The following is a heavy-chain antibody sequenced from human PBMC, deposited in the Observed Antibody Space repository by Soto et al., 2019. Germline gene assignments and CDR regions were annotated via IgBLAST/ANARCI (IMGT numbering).Heavy chain of an antibody. V-gene: IGHV3-23*01. D-gene: IGHD3-16*01. CDR2: ISDSAVST. Sequence: EVQLLESGGGLVQPGGSLRLSCAVSGFTVSSHAMSWVRQAPGKGLEWVSTISDSAVSTYYADSVKGRFTISRHDSKNTLYLQMNSLRAEDTAVYYWAKTQSRHYDYIWGGAYWGQGTLVTVSS. CDR1: GFTVSSHA. J-gene: IGHJ4*02. CDR3: AKTQSRHYDYIWGGAY.